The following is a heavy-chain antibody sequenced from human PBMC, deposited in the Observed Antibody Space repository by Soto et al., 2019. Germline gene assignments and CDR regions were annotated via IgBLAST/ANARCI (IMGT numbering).Heavy chain of an antibody. D-gene: IGHD3-10*01. CDR1: GYTFTSYG. Sequence: GASVKVSCKASGYTFTSYGISWVRQAPGQGLERMGWISAYNGNTNYAQKLQGRVTMTTDTSTSTAYMELRSLRSDDTAVYYCARDEQAGWFGEPNWFDPWGQGTLVTVSS. J-gene: IGHJ5*02. V-gene: IGHV1-18*01. CDR3: ARDEQAGWFGEPNWFDP. CDR2: ISAYNGNT.